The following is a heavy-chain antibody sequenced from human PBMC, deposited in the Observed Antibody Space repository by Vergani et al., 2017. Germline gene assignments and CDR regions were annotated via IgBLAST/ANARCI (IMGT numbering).Heavy chain of an antibody. V-gene: IGHV3-21*01. Sequence: EVQLVESGGGLVKPGGSLRLSCAASGFTFSSYSMNWVRQAPGKGLEWVSSISSSSSYIYYADSVKGRVTISRDNAKNSLYLQMNSLRADDTAVYYCARDLFYYDSSGYYSGFFDYWGQGTLVTVSS. J-gene: IGHJ4*02. CDR2: ISSSSSYI. D-gene: IGHD3-22*01. CDR3: ARDLFYYDSSGYYSGFFDY. CDR1: GFTFSSYS.